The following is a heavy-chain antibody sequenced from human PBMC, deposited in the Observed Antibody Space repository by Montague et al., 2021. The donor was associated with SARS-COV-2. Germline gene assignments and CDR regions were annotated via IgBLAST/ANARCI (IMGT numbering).Heavy chain of an antibody. Sequence: SETLSPTCSVSGDSISSSRYYWGWIRQPPGKGLEWIGSIYYSGXTXYXXXXKXRVTISVDTSKNQFSLKLRSVTAADTAVYYCARVGRQQLVRLSGMDVWGQGTTVTVSS. V-gene: IGHV4-39*07. CDR3: ARVGRQQLVRLSGMDV. CDR2: IYYSGXT. J-gene: IGHJ6*02. CDR1: GDSISSSRYY. D-gene: IGHD6-13*01.